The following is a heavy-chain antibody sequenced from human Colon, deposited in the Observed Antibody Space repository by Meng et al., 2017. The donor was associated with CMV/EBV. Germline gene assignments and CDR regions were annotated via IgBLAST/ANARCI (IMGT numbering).Heavy chain of an antibody. CDR1: GCTFSDCF. CDR3: ARAQIPRLEGRELDT. V-gene: IGHV3-11*01. CDR2: IGTSGTPT. J-gene: IGHJ5*02. Sequence: SGCTFSDCFLIWIRQAPGKGLGWVSYIGTSGTPTFYADSVRGRFTISRDNAENSLYLQMDNLRVEDTAFYFCARAQIPRLEGRELDTWGQGILVTVSS. D-gene: IGHD1-1*01.